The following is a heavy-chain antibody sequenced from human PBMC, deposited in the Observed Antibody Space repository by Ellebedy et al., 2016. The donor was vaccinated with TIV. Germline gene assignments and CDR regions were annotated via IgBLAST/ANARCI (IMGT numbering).Heavy chain of an antibody. D-gene: IGHD6-19*01. CDR2: VSSDGSTK. J-gene: IGHJ4*02. Sequence: GESLKISCAASGFTFGSYGMHWVRQAPGKGLEWVSVVSSDGSTKHYSDSVKGRFSISRDNSRNTLYLQMNSLRAEDTAVYYCATEQDSSGWYITVGYWGQGTLVTVSS. CDR1: GFTFGSYG. CDR3: ATEQDSSGWYITVGY. V-gene: IGHV3-30*03.